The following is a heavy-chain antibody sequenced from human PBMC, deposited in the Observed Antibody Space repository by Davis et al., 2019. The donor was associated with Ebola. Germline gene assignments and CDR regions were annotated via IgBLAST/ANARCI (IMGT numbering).Heavy chain of an antibody. J-gene: IGHJ4*02. CDR1: GFTFSSYA. CDR3: AKENGVQGDYASFGYSDF. Sequence: GESLKISCAASGFTFSSYAMNWVRQAPGKGLEWVSSICGSGCSTYYADSVKGRFTTSRDHSKSPLFLQSDSLTADDTALYYCAKENGVQGDYASFGYSDFWGQGALVTVSS. D-gene: IGHD4-17*01. CDR2: ICGSGCST. V-gene: IGHV3-23*01.